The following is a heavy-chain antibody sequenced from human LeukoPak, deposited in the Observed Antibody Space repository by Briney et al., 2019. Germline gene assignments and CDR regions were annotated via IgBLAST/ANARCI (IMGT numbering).Heavy chain of an antibody. Sequence: SETLSLTCTVSGGSISSYCWSWIRQPPGKGLEWIGYIYYSGSTNYNPSLKSRVTISVDTSKNQFSLKLSSVTAADTAVYYCARLPFSSGYRYYGMDVWGQGTTVTVSS. CDR2: IYYSGST. V-gene: IGHV4-59*01. D-gene: IGHD3-22*01. J-gene: IGHJ6*02. CDR3: ARLPFSSGYRYYGMDV. CDR1: GGSISSYC.